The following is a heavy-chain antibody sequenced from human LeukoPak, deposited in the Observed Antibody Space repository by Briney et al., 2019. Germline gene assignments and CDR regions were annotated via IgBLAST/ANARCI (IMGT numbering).Heavy chain of an antibody. CDR3: AREGYYDSSGYYPMLDAFDI. V-gene: IGHV1-69*04. D-gene: IGHD3-22*01. Sequence: ASVKVSCKASGYTLTSYGISWVRQAPGQGLEWMGRIIPILGIANYAQKFQGRVTITADKSTSTAYMELSSLRSEDTAVYYCAREGYYDSSGYYPMLDAFDIRGQGTMVTVSS. J-gene: IGHJ3*02. CDR2: IIPILGIA. CDR1: GYTLTSYG.